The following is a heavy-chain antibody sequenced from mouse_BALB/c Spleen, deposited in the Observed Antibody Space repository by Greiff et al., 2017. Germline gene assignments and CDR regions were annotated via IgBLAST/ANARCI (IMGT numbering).Heavy chain of an antibody. J-gene: IGHJ4*01. CDR1: GFTFSSYG. Sequence: EVQRVESGGGLVQPGGSLKLSCAASGFTFSSYGMSWVRQTPDKRLELVATINSNGGSTYYPDSVKGRFTISRDNAKNTLYLQMSSLKSEDTAMYYCARVWREAMDYWGQGTSVTVSS. CDR2: INSNGGST. V-gene: IGHV5-6-3*01. CDR3: ARVWREAMDY. D-gene: IGHD2-10*02.